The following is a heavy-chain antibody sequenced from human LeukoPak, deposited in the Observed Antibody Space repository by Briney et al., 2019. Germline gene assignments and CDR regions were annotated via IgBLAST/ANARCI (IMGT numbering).Heavy chain of an antibody. V-gene: IGHV1-69*01. Sequence: ASVKVSCEASGGTFSSYAISWVRQAPGQGLEWMGGIIPIFGTANYAQKFQGRVTITADESTSTAYMELSSLRSEDTAVYYCASLLDYDILTGYPLDYWGQGTLVTVSS. CDR2: IIPIFGTA. J-gene: IGHJ4*02. D-gene: IGHD3-9*01. CDR1: GGTFSSYA. CDR3: ASLLDYDILTGYPLDY.